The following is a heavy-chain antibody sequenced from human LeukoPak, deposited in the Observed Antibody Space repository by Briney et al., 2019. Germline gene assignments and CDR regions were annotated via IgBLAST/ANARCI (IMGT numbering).Heavy chain of an antibody. CDR3: ARPRIAARPHDAFDI. D-gene: IGHD6-6*01. CDR1: GGTFSSHA. Sequence: SVKVSCKASGGTFSSHAISWVRQAPGQGLEWMGGIIPIFGTANYAQKFPGRVTITADESTSTAYMELSSLRSEDTAVYYCARPRIAARPHDAFDIWGQGTMVTVSS. J-gene: IGHJ3*02. V-gene: IGHV1-69*13. CDR2: IIPIFGTA.